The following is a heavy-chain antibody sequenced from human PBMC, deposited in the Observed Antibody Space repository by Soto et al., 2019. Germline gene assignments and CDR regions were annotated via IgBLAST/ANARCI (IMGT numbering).Heavy chain of an antibody. D-gene: IGHD2-21*01. CDR2: VSGYNDKT. V-gene: IGHV1-18*04. J-gene: IGHJ4*02. Sequence: ASVKVSCKASGYTFTNHGISWVRQAPGQGLEWVGWVSGYNDKTKSAQKFQGRVTMTTDTSTSTAYMELRSLRSDDTAVYYCARDFYPVAYFFDYWGQGTLVTVPQ. CDR3: ARDFYPVAYFFDY. CDR1: GYTFTNHG.